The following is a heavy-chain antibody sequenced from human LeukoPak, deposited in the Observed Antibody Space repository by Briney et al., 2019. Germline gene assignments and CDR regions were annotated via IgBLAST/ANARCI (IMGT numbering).Heavy chain of an antibody. CDR3: ARGAGWYYY. V-gene: IGHV4-59*01. D-gene: IGHD6-19*01. J-gene: IGHJ4*02. CDR1: GSSISDNY. Sequence: PSETLSLTCTVSGSSISDNYWSWLRQPPGKGLEWIGYIYYSGTTNYNPSLKSRVTISVDTSKKQFSLKLRSVTAADTAVYYCARGAGWYYYWGQGTLVTVSS. CDR2: IYYSGTT.